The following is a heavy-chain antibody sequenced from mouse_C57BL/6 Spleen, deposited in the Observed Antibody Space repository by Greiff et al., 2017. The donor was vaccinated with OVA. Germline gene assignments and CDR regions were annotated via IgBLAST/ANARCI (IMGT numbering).Heavy chain of an antibody. D-gene: IGHD1-1*01. Sequence: VQLQQSGAELVRPGTSVKVSCKASGYAFTNYLIEWVKQRPGQGLEWIGVINPGSGGTNHNEKFKGKATLTADKSSSTAYMQLSSLTSEDSAVYFCARSGTTVVDWYFDVWGTGTTVTVSS. J-gene: IGHJ1*03. CDR2: INPGSGGT. V-gene: IGHV1-54*01. CDR1: GYAFTNYL. CDR3: ARSGTTVVDWYFDV.